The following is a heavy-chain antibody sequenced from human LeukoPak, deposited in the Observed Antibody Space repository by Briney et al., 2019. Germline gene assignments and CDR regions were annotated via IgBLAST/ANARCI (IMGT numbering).Heavy chain of an antibody. J-gene: IGHJ6*02. Sequence: GASVKVSCKASGYTFTSYYMHWVRQAPGQGLEWMGIINPSGGSTSYAQKFQGRVTITADESTSTAYMELSSLRSEDTAVYYCARAPLDAIAAAVKEYYYYGMDVWGQGTTVTVSS. CDR3: ARAPLDAIAAAVKEYYYYGMDV. CDR2: INPSGGST. V-gene: IGHV1-46*01. CDR1: GYTFTSYY. D-gene: IGHD6-13*01.